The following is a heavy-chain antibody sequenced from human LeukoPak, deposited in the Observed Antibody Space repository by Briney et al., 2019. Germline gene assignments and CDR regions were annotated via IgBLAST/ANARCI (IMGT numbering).Heavy chain of an antibody. CDR3: AASSGVTLGRF. D-gene: IGHD4/OR15-4a*01. Sequence: SETLSLTCTVSGGSISSYYWSWIRQPPGEGLEWIGYIHYSGNTNYNTSLKSRVTISVDTSKSQFSLKLSSVTAADTAVYYCAASSGVTLGRFWGQGFLVTVSS. CDR1: GGSISSYY. V-gene: IGHV4-59*01. CDR2: IHYSGNT. J-gene: IGHJ4*02.